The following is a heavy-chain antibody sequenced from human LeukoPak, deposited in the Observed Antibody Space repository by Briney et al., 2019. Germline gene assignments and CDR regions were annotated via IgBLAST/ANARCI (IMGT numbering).Heavy chain of an antibody. D-gene: IGHD5-12*01. J-gene: IGHJ3*02. Sequence: ASVNVSCTASGYTFTAYYLHWVRQAPGQGLEWVGWINSNNGGTGYAQKFQSRVTMTRDTSITTVYMELSRLRSDDTAVYFCAREDIVATKVFDMWGRGTMVTVSS. CDR3: AREDIVATKVFDM. CDR2: INSNNGGT. V-gene: IGHV1-2*02. CDR1: GYTFTAYY.